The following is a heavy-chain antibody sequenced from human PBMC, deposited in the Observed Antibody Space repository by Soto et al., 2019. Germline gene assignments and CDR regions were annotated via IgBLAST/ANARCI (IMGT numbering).Heavy chain of an antibody. CDR1: GGSIGAYC. D-gene: IGHD1-1*01. V-gene: IGHV4-59*01. J-gene: IGHJ3*01. CDR3: ASRDWNDALLM. CDR2: TSYGGST. Sequence: SETLSLTCTVSGGSIGAYCWSWIRQPPGKGLEWIGYTSYGGSTNYNPSLRRRVTISIDASKNQFSMKLSSMTAADTAVYYCASRDWNDALLMGGQGTMV.